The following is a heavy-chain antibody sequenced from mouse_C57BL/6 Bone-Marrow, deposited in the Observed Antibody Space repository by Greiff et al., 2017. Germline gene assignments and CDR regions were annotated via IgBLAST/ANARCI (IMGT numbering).Heavy chain of an antibody. CDR1: GFTFSSYA. J-gene: IGHJ3*01. CDR3: AREILSWFAY. CDR2: ISDGGSYT. V-gene: IGHV5-4*01. Sequence: EVKLMESGGGLVKPGGSLKLSCAASGFTFSSYAMSWVRQTPEKRLEWVATISDGGSYTYYPDNVKGRFTISRDKAKNNLYLQMSHLKSEDTAMYYCAREILSWFAYWGQGTLVTVSA.